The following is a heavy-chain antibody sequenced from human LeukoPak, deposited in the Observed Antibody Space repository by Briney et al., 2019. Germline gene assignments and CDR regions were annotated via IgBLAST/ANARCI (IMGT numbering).Heavy chain of an antibody. D-gene: IGHD5-18*01. CDR1: GYTFTGYY. Sequence: ASVKVSCKASGYTFTGYYMHWVRQAPGQGLEWMGWINPNSGGTNYAQKFQGRVTMTRDTSISTAYMELSRLRSDDTAVYYCARDQAYSYGYSDYWGQGTLVTVSS. J-gene: IGHJ4*02. CDR2: INPNSGGT. V-gene: IGHV1-2*02. CDR3: ARDQAYSYGYSDY.